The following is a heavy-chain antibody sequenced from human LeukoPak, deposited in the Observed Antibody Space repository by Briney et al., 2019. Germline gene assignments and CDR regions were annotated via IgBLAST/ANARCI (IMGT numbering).Heavy chain of an antibody. D-gene: IGHD5-18*01. CDR1: GASINSGSNY. CDR2: IYSSGST. J-gene: IGHJ3*02. Sequence: SETLSLTCRVSGASINSGSNYWGWIRQPPGKTLEWIGSIYSSGSTYYNPSLKSRVIIMIDTPKNHFSLTLSSVTAADTAVYHCARSDGYGLVGIWGQGTMVTVSS. CDR3: ARSDGYGLVGI. V-gene: IGHV4-39*07.